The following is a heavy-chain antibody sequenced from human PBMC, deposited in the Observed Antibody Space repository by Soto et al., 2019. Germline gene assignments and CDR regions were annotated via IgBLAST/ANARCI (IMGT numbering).Heavy chain of an antibody. CDR2: TYSGGGT. CDR3: XXXXXXXXXXXYTLDY. Sequence: EVQLVESGGGLVQPGGSLRLSCAASEFTVSSHHMSWVRQAPGKGLEWVSVTYSGGGTSYTDSVRGRFTISRDSSKSTXXXXXXXXXXXXXXXXXXXXXXXXXXXXXYTLDYWGQGTLVTVSS. V-gene: IGHV3-66*01. J-gene: IGHJ4*02. D-gene: IGHD3-16*01. CDR1: EFTVSSHH.